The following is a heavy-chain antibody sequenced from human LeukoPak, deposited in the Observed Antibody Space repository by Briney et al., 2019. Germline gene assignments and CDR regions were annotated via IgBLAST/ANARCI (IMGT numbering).Heavy chain of an antibody. V-gene: IGHV4-59*01. J-gene: IGHJ3*02. Sequence: SETLSLTCTVSGGSISSYYWSWLRQPPGKGLEWIGYIYYSGSTNYNPSLKSRVTISVDTSKNQFFLKLSSVTAADTSVYYCARELGGDAFDIWGQGAMVTVSS. D-gene: IGHD7-27*01. CDR1: GGSISSYY. CDR3: ARELGGDAFDI. CDR2: IYYSGST.